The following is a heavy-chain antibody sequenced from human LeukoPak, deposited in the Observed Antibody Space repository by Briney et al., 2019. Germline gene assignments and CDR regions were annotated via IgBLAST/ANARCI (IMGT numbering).Heavy chain of an antibody. J-gene: IGHJ4*02. Sequence: ASVKVSCKVSGYTLTELSMHWVRQAPGKGLEWMGGFDPEDGETIYAQKFQGRVTMTEDTSTDTAYMELSSLRSEDTAVYYCASLSRVAGTFSEFLFWGQGTLVTVSS. V-gene: IGHV1-24*01. CDR3: ASLSRVAGTFSEFLF. CDR2: FDPEDGET. D-gene: IGHD2-15*01. CDR1: GYTLTELS.